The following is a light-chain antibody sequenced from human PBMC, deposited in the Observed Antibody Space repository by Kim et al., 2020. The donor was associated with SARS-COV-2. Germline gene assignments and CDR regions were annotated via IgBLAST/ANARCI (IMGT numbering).Light chain of an antibody. CDR2: DNT. J-gene: IGLJ3*02. CDR3: QTYDSSLSGSL. CDR1: SSNIGAGHD. Sequence: QPVLTQPPSVSGAPGESVTISCTGSSSNIGAGHDVHWYQQLPGAAPKLLIYDNTNRPSGIADRFSGSKSGTSASLAITGLQAEDEADYYCQTYDSSLSGSLFGGGTKLTVL. V-gene: IGLV1-40*01.